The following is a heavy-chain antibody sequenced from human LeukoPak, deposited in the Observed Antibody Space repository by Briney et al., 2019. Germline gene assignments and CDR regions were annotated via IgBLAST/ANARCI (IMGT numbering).Heavy chain of an antibody. D-gene: IGHD3-22*01. V-gene: IGHV3-23*01. J-gene: IGHJ4*02. CDR1: GFTFSSYA. CDR3: AKQPRNYYDSSGYHYFDY. CDR2: ISGSGGST. Sequence: PGGSLRLSCAASGFTFSSYAMSWVRQAPGKGLEWVSAISGSGGSTYYADSVKGRFTISRDNSKNTLYLQMNSLRAEDTAVYYCAKQPRNYYDSSGYHYFDYWGQGTLVTVSS.